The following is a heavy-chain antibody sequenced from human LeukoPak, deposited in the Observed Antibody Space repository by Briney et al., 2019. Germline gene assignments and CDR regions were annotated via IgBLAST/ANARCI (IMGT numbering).Heavy chain of an antibody. CDR3: ARDSRPPIAAADNEYYYYGMDV. CDR2: IIPIFDTA. V-gene: IGHV1-69*13. Sequence: SVKVSCKASGGTISSYSISWVRQAPGQGLEWMGGIIPIFDTADYAQKFQGRVTITADESTSTAYMELSSLRSEDTAVYYCARDSRPPIAAADNEYYYYGMDVWGQGTTVTVSS. J-gene: IGHJ6*02. CDR1: GGTISSYS. D-gene: IGHD6-13*01.